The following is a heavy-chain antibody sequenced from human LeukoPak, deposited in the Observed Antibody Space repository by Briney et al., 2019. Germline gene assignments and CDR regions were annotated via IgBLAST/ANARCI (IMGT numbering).Heavy chain of an antibody. V-gene: IGHV4-34*01. D-gene: IGHD3-10*01. CDR3: ARGVVRGVNPYYYYYGMDV. CDR1: GGSFSGYY. Sequence: SVTLSLTCAVYGGSFSGYYWSWIRQPPGKGLEWIGEINHSGSTNYNPSLKSRVTISVDTSKNQFSLKLSSVTAADTAVYYCARGVVRGVNPYYYYYGMDVWGQGTTVTVSS. J-gene: IGHJ6*02. CDR2: INHSGST.